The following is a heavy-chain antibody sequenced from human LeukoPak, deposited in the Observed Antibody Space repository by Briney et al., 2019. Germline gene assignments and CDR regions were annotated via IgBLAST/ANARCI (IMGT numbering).Heavy chain of an antibody. D-gene: IGHD2-2*01. Sequence: PSETLSLTCTVSGGSISSYYWSWIRQPPGKGLEWIGYIYYSGSTNYNPSLKSRVTISVDTSKNQFSLKLSSVTAADTAVYYCARGGYCSSTSCSVIDYWGQGTLVTVSS. CDR3: ARGGYCSSTSCSVIDY. CDR1: GGSISSYY. J-gene: IGHJ4*02. CDR2: IYYSGST. V-gene: IGHV4-59*01.